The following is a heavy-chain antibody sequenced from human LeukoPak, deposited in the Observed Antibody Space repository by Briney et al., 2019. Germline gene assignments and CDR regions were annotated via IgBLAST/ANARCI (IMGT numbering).Heavy chain of an antibody. Sequence: KPSETLSLACAVYGGSFSGYYWSWIRQPPGKGLEWIGEINHSGSTNYNPSLKSRVTISVDTSKNQFSLKLSSVTAADTAVYYCARSPVEGLDPAPGYSYGFYYGLDVWGLGTTVTVSS. D-gene: IGHD5-12*01. J-gene: IGHJ6*02. CDR3: ARSPVEGLDPAPGYSYGFYYGLDV. CDR1: GGSFSGYY. CDR2: INHSGST. V-gene: IGHV4-34*01.